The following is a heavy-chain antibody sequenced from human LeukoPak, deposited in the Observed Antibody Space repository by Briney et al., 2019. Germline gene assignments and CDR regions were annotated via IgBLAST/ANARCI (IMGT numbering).Heavy chain of an antibody. D-gene: IGHD2-2*01. CDR3: VKTYGYCSSTSCYVFDY. CDR2: ITSNGGTT. V-gene: IGHV3-64D*09. Sequence: GGSLRLSCSASGFTFSSYAMHWVRQGPGKGLEYVSAITSNGGTTYYADSVKGRFTISRDNSKNTLYLQMSSLRAEDTAVYYCVKTYGYCSSTSCYVFDYWGQGTLVTVSS. J-gene: IGHJ4*02. CDR1: GFTFSSYA.